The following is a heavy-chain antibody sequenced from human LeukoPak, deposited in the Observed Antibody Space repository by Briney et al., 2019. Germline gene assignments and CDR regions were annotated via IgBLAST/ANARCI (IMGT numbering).Heavy chain of an antibody. Sequence: PSETLSLTCTVSGGTVSSDYWSWIRQPPGKGLEWIGYIYHTGNSDYNPSLKSRATISLDTSKNQFSLKLTSVTAADTAVYFCARHPFSSPFDYWGQGTLVTVSS. CDR1: GGTVSSDY. CDR2: IYHTGNS. J-gene: IGHJ4*02. CDR3: ARHPFSSPFDY. D-gene: IGHD2/OR15-2a*01. V-gene: IGHV4-59*08.